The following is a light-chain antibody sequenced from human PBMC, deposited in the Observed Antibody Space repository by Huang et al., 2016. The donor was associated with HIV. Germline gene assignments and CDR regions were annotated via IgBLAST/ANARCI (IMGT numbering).Light chain of an antibody. CDR3: QHYNNWPPWT. V-gene: IGKV3-15*01. J-gene: IGKJ1*01. Sequence: EIVMTQSPSPLSVSPGEGATLSCRASQTIHNDLAWYQQRPGQSPRLLICGASTRATGVPARFSGSGSGTKFTLTISSLRSEDFAIYYCQHYNNWPPWTFGQGTKVDI. CDR1: QTIHND. CDR2: GAS.